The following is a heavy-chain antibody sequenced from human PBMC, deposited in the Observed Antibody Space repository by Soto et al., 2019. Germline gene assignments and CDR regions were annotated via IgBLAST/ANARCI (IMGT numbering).Heavy chain of an antibody. J-gene: IGHJ5*02. CDR1: GGSVNGYF. D-gene: IGHD3-3*01. CDR3: ATRITVFGLLIPPFDP. V-gene: IGHV4-34*01. CDR2: INHTGGT. Sequence: SETLSLTCAVYGGSVNGYFWNWIRQPPGKGLEWIGEINHTGGTHYNPSLKSRVTMSVDTSKNQFSLRLSSVTAADTAIYYCATRITVFGLLIPPFDPWGQGTQVTFSS.